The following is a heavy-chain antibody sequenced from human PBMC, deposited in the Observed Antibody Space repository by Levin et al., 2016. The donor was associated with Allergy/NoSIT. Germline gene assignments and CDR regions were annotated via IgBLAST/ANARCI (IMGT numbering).Heavy chain of an antibody. J-gene: IGHJ5*02. Sequence: SETLSLTCAVYGGSFSGYYWSWIRQPPGKGLEWIGEINHSGSTNYNPSLKSRVTISVDTSKNQFSLKLSSVTAADTAVYYCARRIVVVPAGPNWFDPWGQGTLVTVSS. V-gene: IGHV4-34*01. CDR1: GGSFSGYY. D-gene: IGHD2-2*01. CDR2: INHSGST. CDR3: ARRIVVVPAGPNWFDP.